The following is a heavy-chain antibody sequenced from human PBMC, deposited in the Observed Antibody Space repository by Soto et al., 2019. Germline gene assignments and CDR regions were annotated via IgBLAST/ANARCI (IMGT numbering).Heavy chain of an antibody. V-gene: IGHV4-59*01. CDR3: ARDRGDSSPWFDP. CDR1: GGSISSYY. Sequence: QVQLQESGPGLVKPSETLSLTCTVSGGSISSYYWSWIRQPPGKGLEWIGYIYYSGSTNCNPSLKSRVTISVDTSKNQFSLKLSSVTAADTAVYYCARDRGDSSPWFDPWGQGTLVTVSS. J-gene: IGHJ5*02. D-gene: IGHD3-22*01. CDR2: IYYSGST.